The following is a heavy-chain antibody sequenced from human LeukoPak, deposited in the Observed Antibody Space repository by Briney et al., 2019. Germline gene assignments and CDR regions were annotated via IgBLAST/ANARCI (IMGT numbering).Heavy chain of an antibody. D-gene: IGHD3-22*01. CDR1: GFTFSSSA. Sequence: GGSLRLSCAASGFTFSSSAMSWVRQAPGKGLEWVSGISWNSGSIGYADSVKGRFTISRDNAKNSLYLQMNSLRAEDTALYYCAKDSVYYYDNSGYFDSWGQGTLVTVSS. V-gene: IGHV3-9*01. CDR3: AKDSVYYYDNSGYFDS. CDR2: ISWNSGSI. J-gene: IGHJ4*02.